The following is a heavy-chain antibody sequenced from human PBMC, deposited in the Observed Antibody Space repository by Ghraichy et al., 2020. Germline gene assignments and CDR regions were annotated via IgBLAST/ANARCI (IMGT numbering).Heavy chain of an antibody. D-gene: IGHD3-10*01. J-gene: IGHJ6*02. CDR3: ARDMRYYGSGTYLLHGMDV. CDR1: GGSISNSNW. V-gene: IGHV4-4*02. Sequence: SEPLSLTCTVSGGSISNSNWWSWVRQPPGKGLEWIGDIYHTGSTDFNPSLKSRVTISVDKSKNHFSLKVTSVTAADTAVYYCARDMRYYGSGTYLLHGMDVWGQGTTVTVSS. CDR2: IYHTGST.